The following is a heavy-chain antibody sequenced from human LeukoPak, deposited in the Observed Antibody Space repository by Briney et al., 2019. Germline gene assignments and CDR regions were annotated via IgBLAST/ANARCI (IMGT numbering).Heavy chain of an antibody. CDR3: ARARRGLGYCSSTSCYTGPYYYYYMDV. J-gene: IGHJ6*03. CDR1: GGSFSGYY. V-gene: IGHV4-34*01. CDR2: INHSGST. D-gene: IGHD2-2*02. Sequence: SETLSLTCAVYGGSFSGYYWSWIRQPPGKGLEWIGEINHSGSTNYNPSPKSRVTISVDTSKNQFSLKLSSVTAADTAVYYCARARRGLGYCSSTSCYTGPYYYYYMDVWGKGTTVTVSS.